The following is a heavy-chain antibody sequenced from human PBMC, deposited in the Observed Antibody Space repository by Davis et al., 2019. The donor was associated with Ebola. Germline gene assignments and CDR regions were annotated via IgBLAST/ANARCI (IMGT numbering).Heavy chain of an antibody. CDR3: TKLFLWLALDY. CDR1: GFTFSSYA. Sequence: GESLKISCAASGFTFSSYAMSWVRQAPGKGLEWVSAISGSGGSTYYADSVKGRFTISRDNSKNTLYLQMNSLRAEDTAVYYCTKLFLWLALDYWGQGTLVTVSS. CDR2: ISGSGGST. V-gene: IGHV3-23*01. J-gene: IGHJ4*02. D-gene: IGHD6-19*01.